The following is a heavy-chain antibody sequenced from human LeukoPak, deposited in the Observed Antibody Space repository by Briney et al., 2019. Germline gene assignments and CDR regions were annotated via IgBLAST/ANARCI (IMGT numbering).Heavy chain of an antibody. J-gene: IGHJ5*02. V-gene: IGHV1-8*01. CDR1: GYTFTSYD. CDR3: ARRDSSRGPNWFDP. Sequence: ASVKVSCKASGYTFTSYDINWVRQATGQGLEWMGWMNPNSGNTGYAQKFQGRVTITADKSTSTAYMELSSLRSEDTAVYYCARRDSSRGPNWFDPWGQGTLVTVSS. D-gene: IGHD6-13*01. CDR2: MNPNSGNT.